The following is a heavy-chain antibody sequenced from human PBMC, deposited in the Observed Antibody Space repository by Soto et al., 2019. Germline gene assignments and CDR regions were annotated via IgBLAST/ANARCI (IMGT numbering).Heavy chain of an antibody. CDR3: ARDEQLVLSGWFDP. V-gene: IGHV1-2*02. Sequence: ASVKVSCKASGYTFTGYYMHWVRQAPGQGLEWMGWINPNSGGTNYAQKFQGRVTMTRDTSISTAYMELSRLRSDDTAAYYCARDEQLVLSGWFDPWGQGTLVTVSS. CDR1: GYTFTGYY. CDR2: INPNSGGT. J-gene: IGHJ5*02. D-gene: IGHD6-13*01.